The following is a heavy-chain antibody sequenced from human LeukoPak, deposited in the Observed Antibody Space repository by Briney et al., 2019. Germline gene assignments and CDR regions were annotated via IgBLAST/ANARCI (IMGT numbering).Heavy chain of an antibody. CDR2: IKQDGSEK. CDR1: GFTFSSHW. Sequence: GGSLRLSCAASGFTFSSHWMSWVRRAPGKGLEWVANIKQDGSEKYYVDSLKGRFTISRDNAKNSLYLQMNSLRAEDTAVYYCARGVYSSGWYPDYFDYWGQGTLVTVSS. D-gene: IGHD6-19*01. V-gene: IGHV3-7*01. J-gene: IGHJ4*02. CDR3: ARGVYSSGWYPDYFDY.